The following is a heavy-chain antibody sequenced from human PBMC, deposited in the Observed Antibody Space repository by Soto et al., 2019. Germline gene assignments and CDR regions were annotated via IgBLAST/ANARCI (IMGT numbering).Heavy chain of an antibody. V-gene: IGHV1-18*01. CDR2: ISAYNGNT. J-gene: IGHJ4*02. CDR1: GGTFSSYG. CDR3: AGFGATDSFDY. D-gene: IGHD2-15*01. Sequence: GASVKVSCKASGGTFSSYGISWVRQAPGQGLEWMGWISAYNGNTNYAQKLQGRVTMTTDTSTSTAYMELRSLRSDDTAVYYCAGFGATDSFDYWGQGTLVTVSS.